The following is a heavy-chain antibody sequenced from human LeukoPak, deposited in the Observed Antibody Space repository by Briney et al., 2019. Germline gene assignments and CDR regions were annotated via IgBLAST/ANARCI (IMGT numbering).Heavy chain of an antibody. Sequence: SVKVSCKASGFTFTSSAMQWVRQARGQRLEWIGWIVVGSGNTNYAQKFQERVTITRDMSTSTAYMELSSLRSEDTAVYYCAAHILTGYRLFDYWGRGTLVTVSS. CDR1: GFTFTSSA. CDR3: AAHILTGYRLFDY. CDR2: IVVGSGNT. J-gene: IGHJ4*02. V-gene: IGHV1-58*02. D-gene: IGHD3-9*01.